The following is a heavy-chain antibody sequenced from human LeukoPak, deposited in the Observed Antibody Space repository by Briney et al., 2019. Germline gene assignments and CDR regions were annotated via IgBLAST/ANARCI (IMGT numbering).Heavy chain of an antibody. CDR3: AREGSYGFGTDAFDI. CDR2: IIPILGIA. J-gene: IGHJ3*02. V-gene: IGHV1-69*04. CDR1: GGTFTSYA. Sequence: ASVKVSCKASGGTFTSYAISWVRQAPGQGLEWMGRIIPILGIANYAQKFQGRVTITADKSTSTAYMEPSSLRSEDTAVYYCAREGSYGFGTDAFDIWGQGTMVTISS. D-gene: IGHD5-18*01.